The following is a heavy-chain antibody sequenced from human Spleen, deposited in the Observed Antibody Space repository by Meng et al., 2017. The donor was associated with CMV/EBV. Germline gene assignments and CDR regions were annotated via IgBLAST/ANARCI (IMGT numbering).Heavy chain of an antibody. J-gene: IGHJ4*02. Sequence: SETLSLTCTVSGGSINTYYWTWIRQSPGKGLEWIGYIYYSGSTNYNPSLKSRVTISVDMSKNQFSLKLSSVTAADTAVYYCARPRYGSGVDYWGQGTLVTVSS. D-gene: IGHD3-10*01. V-gene: IGHV4-59*01. CDR1: GGSINTYY. CDR2: IYYSGST. CDR3: ARPRYGSGVDY.